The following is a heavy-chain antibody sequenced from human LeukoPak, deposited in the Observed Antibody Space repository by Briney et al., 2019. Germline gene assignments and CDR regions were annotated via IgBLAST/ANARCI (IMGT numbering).Heavy chain of an antibody. J-gene: IGHJ4*02. CDR1: GFTFGSYS. CDR2: ISGDSSYI. Sequence: GGSLRLSCAASGFTFGSYSMNWVRQAPGKGLEWVTSISGDSSYISYAESVKGRFTISRDNAKKSLSLQMNSLRAEDTAVYYCVPYHIVVVTVQTPNFGYWGQGTLVTVSS. D-gene: IGHD2-21*02. CDR3: VPYHIVVVTVQTPNFGY. V-gene: IGHV3-21*01.